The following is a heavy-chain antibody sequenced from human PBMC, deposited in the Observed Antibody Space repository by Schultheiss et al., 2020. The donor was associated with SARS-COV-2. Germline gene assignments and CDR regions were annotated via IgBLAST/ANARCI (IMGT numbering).Heavy chain of an antibody. J-gene: IGHJ4*02. CDR3: ARAELYYDFWSGYYAGLDY. D-gene: IGHD3-3*01. V-gene: IGHV3-33*08. Sequence: GGSLRLSCAASGFTFSSYGMHWVRQAPGKGLEWVAVIWYDGSNKYYADSVKGRFTISRDNSKNTLYLQMNSLRAEDTAVYYCARAELYYDFWSGYYAGLDYWGQGTLVTVSS. CDR2: IWYDGSNK. CDR1: GFTFSSYG.